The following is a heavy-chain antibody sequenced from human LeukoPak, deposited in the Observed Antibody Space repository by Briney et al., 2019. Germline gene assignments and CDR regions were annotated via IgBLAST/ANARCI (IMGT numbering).Heavy chain of an antibody. CDR3: ARDVGSWFDP. CDR2: IYYSGST. Sequence: SETLSLTCTVSVGSISSYYWSWIRQPPGKGLEWIGYIYYSGSTNYNPSLKSRVTISVDTSKNQFSLKLSSVTAADTAVYYCARDVGSWFDPWGQGTLVTVSS. J-gene: IGHJ5*02. V-gene: IGHV4-59*01. CDR1: VGSISSYY. D-gene: IGHD2-15*01.